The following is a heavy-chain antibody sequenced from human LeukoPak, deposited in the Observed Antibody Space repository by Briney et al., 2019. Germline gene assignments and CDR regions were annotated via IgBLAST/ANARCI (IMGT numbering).Heavy chain of an antibody. D-gene: IGHD3-9*01. J-gene: IGHJ5*02. CDR2: ISANNGNT. CDR1: GYTFTSYG. Sequence: ASVKVSCKASGYTFTSYGISWVRQAPGQGLEWMGWISANNGNTNYAQKLQGRVTMTTDTSTSTAYMELRSLRSDDTAVYYCARLVTYYDILTGYCFDPWGQGTLVTVSS. V-gene: IGHV1-18*01. CDR3: ARLVTYYDILTGYCFDP.